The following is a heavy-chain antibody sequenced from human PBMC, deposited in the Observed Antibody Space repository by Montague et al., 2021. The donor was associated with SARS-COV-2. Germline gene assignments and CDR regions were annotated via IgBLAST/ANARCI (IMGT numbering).Heavy chain of an antibody. J-gene: IGHJ4*01. CDR3: ARVPAVTKASAATIDF. V-gene: IGHV4-59*01. Sequence: SETLSLTCIVSRDSINNSHWGWVRQPPGKRLEWRTYFLPSGDSNHNHSLSSRITTSVDTAKNKFSLRLRSVTAADSARYFCARVPAVTKASAATIDFWGHGLLVTVS. CDR2: FLPSGDS. CDR1: RDSINNSH. D-gene: IGHD4-17*01.